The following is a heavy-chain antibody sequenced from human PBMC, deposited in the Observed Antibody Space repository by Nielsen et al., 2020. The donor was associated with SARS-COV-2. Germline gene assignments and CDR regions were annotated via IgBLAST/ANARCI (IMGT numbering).Heavy chain of an antibody. V-gene: IGHV3-33*01. CDR2: IWYDGSNK. J-gene: IGHJ4*02. Sequence: GGSLRLSCAASGFTFSSYGMHWVRQAPGKGLEWVAVIWYDGSNKYYADSVKGRFTISRDNSKNTLYLQMNSLRAEDTAVYYCARDLGRGYSQIDYWGQGTLVTVSS. CDR1: GFTFSSYG. CDR3: ARDLGRGYSQIDY. D-gene: IGHD5-18*01.